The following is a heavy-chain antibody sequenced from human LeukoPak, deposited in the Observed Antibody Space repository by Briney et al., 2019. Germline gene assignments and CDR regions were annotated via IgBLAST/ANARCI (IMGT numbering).Heavy chain of an antibody. V-gene: IGHV3-30*02. J-gene: IGHJ4*02. CDR2: IRYDGSDK. Sequence: GGSLRLSCAASGFTFSNYGMHWVRQAPGKGLEWVAFIRYDGSDKYYVDSMKGRFTISRDNSKSTLYLQMNSLSAEDTAVYYCAKERAQYTYGPYYFDYWGQGTLVTVSS. D-gene: IGHD5-18*01. CDR1: GFTFSNYG. CDR3: AKERAQYTYGPYYFDY.